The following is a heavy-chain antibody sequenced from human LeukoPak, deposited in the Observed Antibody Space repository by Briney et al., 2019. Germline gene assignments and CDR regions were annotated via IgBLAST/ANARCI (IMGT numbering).Heavy chain of an antibody. D-gene: IGHD5-12*01. J-gene: IGHJ6*02. Sequence: PSETLSLTCAVYGGSFSGYYWSWIRQHPGKGLEWIGYIYYSGSTYYNPSLKSRVTISVDTSKNQFSLKLSSVTAADTAVYYCARALVATHYYYYYGMDVWGQGTTVTVSS. CDR3: ARALVATHYYYYYGMDV. CDR1: GGSFSGYY. CDR2: IYYSGST. V-gene: IGHV4-31*11.